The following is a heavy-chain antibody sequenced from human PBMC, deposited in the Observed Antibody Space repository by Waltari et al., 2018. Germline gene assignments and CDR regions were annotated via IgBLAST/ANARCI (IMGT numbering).Heavy chain of an antibody. D-gene: IGHD1-1*01. Sequence: QVQLQQWGAGLLKPSETLSLTCAVHGGSFSGYFWSWIRQTPGEGLEWIGEISHSGSTNYNPSLQSRVTVSKDTAKNQFSRELTSVTAADTAVYFCARLSRRSGTPVFGGRNYYGMDVWGQGTTVTVSS. J-gene: IGHJ6*02. CDR2: ISHSGST. V-gene: IGHV4-34*01. CDR1: GGSFSGYF. CDR3: ARLSRRSGTPVFGGRNYYGMDV.